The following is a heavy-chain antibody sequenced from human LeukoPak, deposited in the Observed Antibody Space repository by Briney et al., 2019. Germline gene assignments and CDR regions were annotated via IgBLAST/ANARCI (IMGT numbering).Heavy chain of an antibody. CDR3: ARLPSEGGWYDFDY. CDR1: GFTFSSYE. J-gene: IGHJ4*02. D-gene: IGHD6-19*01. CDR2: ISSSGSTI. V-gene: IGHV3-48*03. Sequence: GGSLRLSCAASGFTFSSYEMNWVRQAPGKGLEWVSYISSSGSTIYYADSVKGRFTISRDNAKNSLYLQINGLRAEDTAVYYCARLPSEGGWYDFDYWGQGTLVTVSS.